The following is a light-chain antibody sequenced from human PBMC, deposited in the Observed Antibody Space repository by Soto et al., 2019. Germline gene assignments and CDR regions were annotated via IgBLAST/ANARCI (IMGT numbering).Light chain of an antibody. CDR2: DVT. Sequence: HSALTQPASVSASPGQSIAISCTGTDSDIGGYDHVSWYQQHPGKAPKLLIYDVTNRPSGVSSRFSGSKAGRTASLTISGLQTEDEADYYCSSHTSSTALVFGTGTKVTVL. V-gene: IGLV2-14*03. CDR3: SSHTSSTALV. CDR1: DSDIGGYDH. J-gene: IGLJ1*01.